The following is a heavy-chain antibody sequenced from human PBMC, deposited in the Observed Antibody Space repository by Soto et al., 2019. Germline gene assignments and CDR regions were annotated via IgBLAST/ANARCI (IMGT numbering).Heavy chain of an antibody. Sequence: QVQLQQWGAGLLKLSETLSLTCAVYGGSFSGYYLSWIRQPPGKGLEWIGEINHSGSTNYNPSLKSRVTISVDTSKNQFSLKLSSVTAADTAVYYCARGYCSSTSCYVNFDYWGQGTLVTVSS. CDR2: INHSGST. CDR1: GGSFSGYY. D-gene: IGHD2-2*01. J-gene: IGHJ4*02. CDR3: ARGYCSSTSCYVNFDY. V-gene: IGHV4-34*01.